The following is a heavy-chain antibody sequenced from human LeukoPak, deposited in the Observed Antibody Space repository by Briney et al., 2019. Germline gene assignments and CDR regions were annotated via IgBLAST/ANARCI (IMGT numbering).Heavy chain of an antibody. V-gene: IGHV3-30*18. CDR2: ISYDGTKK. CDR3: VKGSDYVWGSYRVFDY. CDR1: GFRFSNYG. J-gene: IGHJ4*02. Sequence: GGSLRLSCAASGFRFSNYGMFWVRQAPGKGLEWLAVISYDGTKKYYADSVKGRFTISRDNSRNTLYLQMSSLRAEDTAVYYCVKGSDYVWGSYRVFDYWGQGTLVTVSS. D-gene: IGHD3-16*02.